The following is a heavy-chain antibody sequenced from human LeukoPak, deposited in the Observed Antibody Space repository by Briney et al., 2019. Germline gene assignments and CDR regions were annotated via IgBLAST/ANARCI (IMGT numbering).Heavy chain of an antibody. V-gene: IGHV4-59*01. J-gene: IGHJ5*02. Sequence: SETLSLTCTVSGGSISSYYWSWLRQPPGKGLEWIGYIYCSGSTNYNPSLKSRVTISVDTSKNQFSLKLSSVTAADTAVYYCAASMVRGVITFDPWGQGTLVTVSS. CDR3: AASMVRGVITFDP. CDR2: IYCSGST. D-gene: IGHD3-10*01. CDR1: GGSISSYY.